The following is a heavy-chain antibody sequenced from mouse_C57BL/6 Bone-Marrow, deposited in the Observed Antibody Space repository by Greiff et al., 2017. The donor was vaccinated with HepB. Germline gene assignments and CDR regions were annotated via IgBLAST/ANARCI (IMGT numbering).Heavy chain of an antibody. V-gene: IGHV7-1*01. D-gene: IGHD2-3*01. CDR1: GFTFSDFY. J-gene: IGHJ4*01. CDR2: SRNKANDYTT. CDR3: ARDDGYYGYYAMDY. Sequence: EVKLVESGGGLVQSGRSLRLSCATSGFTFSDFYMEWVRQAPGKGLEWIAASRNKANDYTTEYSASVNGRFIVSRDTSQSILYLQMNALRAEDTAIYYCARDDGYYGYYAMDYWGQGTSVTVSS.